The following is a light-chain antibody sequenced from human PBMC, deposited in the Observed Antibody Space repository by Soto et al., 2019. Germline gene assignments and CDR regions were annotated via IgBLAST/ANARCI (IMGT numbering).Light chain of an antibody. V-gene: IGKV3-11*01. J-gene: IGKJ5*01. CDR1: QSVSRH. CDR2: DAS. CDR3: QQRSNWPRSIT. Sequence: EIVLTQSPATLSLSPGERATLSCRASQSVSRHLAWYQQKPGQAPRLLIYDASNRATGIPARFSGSGSGTDFTLTISRLEPEDFAVYYCQQRSNWPRSITFGQGTRLEIK.